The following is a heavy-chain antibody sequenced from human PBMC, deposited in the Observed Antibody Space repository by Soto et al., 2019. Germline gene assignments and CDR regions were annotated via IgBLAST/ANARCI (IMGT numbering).Heavy chain of an antibody. CDR3: ARDFVHCSGGSCLYDAFDI. CDR2: ISYDGSNK. J-gene: IGHJ3*02. CDR1: GFTFSSYA. Sequence: QVQLVESGGGVVQPGRSLRLSCAASGFTFSSYAMHWVRQAPGKGLEWVAVISYDGSNKYYADSVKGRFTISRDNSKNTLYLQMNSLRAEDTAVYYCARDFVHCSGGSCLYDAFDIWGQGTMVTVSS. D-gene: IGHD2-15*01. V-gene: IGHV3-30-3*01.